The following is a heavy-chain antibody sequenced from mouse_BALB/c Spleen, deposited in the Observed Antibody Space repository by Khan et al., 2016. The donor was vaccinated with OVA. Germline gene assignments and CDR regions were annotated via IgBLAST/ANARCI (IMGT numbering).Heavy chain of an antibody. D-gene: IGHD1-1*01. V-gene: IGHV1-7*01. CDR1: GYTFTSYW. Sequence: QVQLQQSGAELAKPGASVKMSCKASGYTFTSYWMHWVKQRPGQGLEWIGYINPATDYTEYNQKFKNKATLTADKSSSTAYMQLSSLTSEDSAVYYCVNHGSSSAWFTYWCQGTPVTVSA. CDR3: VNHGSSSAWFTY. CDR2: INPATDYT. J-gene: IGHJ3*01.